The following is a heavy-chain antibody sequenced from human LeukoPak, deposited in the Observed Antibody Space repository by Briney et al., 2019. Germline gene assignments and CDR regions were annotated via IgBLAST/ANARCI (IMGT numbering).Heavy chain of an antibody. CDR2: ISSSSSTI. CDR3: ASLSGYSSSWYDY. Sequence: GGSLRLSCAASGFTFSRYSMNWVRQAPGKGLEWVSYISSSSSTIYYADSVKGRFTISRDNAKNSLYLQMSSLRAEDTAVYYCASLSGYSSSWYDYWGQGTLVTVSS. D-gene: IGHD6-13*01. V-gene: IGHV3-48*01. J-gene: IGHJ4*02. CDR1: GFTFSRYS.